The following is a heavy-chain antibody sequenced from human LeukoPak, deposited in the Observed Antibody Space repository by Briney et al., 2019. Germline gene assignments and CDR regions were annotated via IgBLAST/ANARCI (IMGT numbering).Heavy chain of an antibody. D-gene: IGHD1-26*01. V-gene: IGHV4-59*01. Sequence: PSETLSLTCTVSLGSITSYYSSCIWHPPREGLEWSWHIYYGVITNYNPPPKSRVTISVDTSKNQFSLKLSSVTAADTAVYYCARDGVPKGAFDYWGQGTLVTVSS. CDR2: IYYGVIT. CDR1: LGSITSYY. CDR3: ARDGVPKGAFDY. J-gene: IGHJ4*02.